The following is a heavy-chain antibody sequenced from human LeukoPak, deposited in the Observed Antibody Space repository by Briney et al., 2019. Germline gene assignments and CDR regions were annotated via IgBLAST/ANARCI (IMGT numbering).Heavy chain of an antibody. Sequence: SVKVSCKASGGTFSSYAISWVRQAPGQGLEWMGRIIPILGIANYAQKFQGRVTITADKSTSTAYMELSSLRSEDTAVYYCARVGWDPSCSGGSCYSNIDYWGQGTLVTVSS. CDR1: GGTFSSYA. D-gene: IGHD2-15*01. CDR3: ARVGWDPSCSGGSCYSNIDY. J-gene: IGHJ4*02. V-gene: IGHV1-69*04. CDR2: IIPILGIA.